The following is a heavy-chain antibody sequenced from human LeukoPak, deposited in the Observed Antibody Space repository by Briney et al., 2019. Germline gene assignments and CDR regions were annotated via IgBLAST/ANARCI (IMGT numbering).Heavy chain of an antibody. D-gene: IGHD6-13*01. J-gene: IGHJ5*02. CDR2: INPNSGGT. V-gene: IGHV1-2*06. CDR1: GYTFTGYY. Sequence: GASVKVSCTASGYTFTGYYMHWERQAPGQGLEWMGRINPNSGGTNYAQKYQGRVTMTRDTSISTAYMELSRLRSDDTAVYYCARVLDGIGSSWYGDNWFDPWGQGTLVTVSS. CDR3: ARVLDGIGSSWYGDNWFDP.